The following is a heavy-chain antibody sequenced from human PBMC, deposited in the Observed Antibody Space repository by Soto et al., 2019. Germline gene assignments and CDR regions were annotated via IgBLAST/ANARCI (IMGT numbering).Heavy chain of an antibody. CDR3: VRDAEEPAIVPAPWLF. V-gene: IGHV4-4*02. CDR2: IYHSGST. D-gene: IGHD2-21*02. Sequence: SETLSLTCAVSGGSISSSNWRGWVRQAPGKGREWIGEIYHSGSTNYNPSLKSRITMSVDKSKNQFSVNLSSVTAADTAVYYCVRDAEEPAIVPAPWLFWGRGTMVTVSS. J-gene: IGHJ2*01. CDR1: GGSISSSNW.